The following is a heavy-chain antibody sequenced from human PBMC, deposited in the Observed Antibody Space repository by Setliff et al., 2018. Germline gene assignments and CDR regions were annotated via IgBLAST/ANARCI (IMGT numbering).Heavy chain of an antibody. Sequence: SVKVSCKASGGTFSSYAISWVRQAPGQGLEWMGGIIPIFGTANYAQKFQGRVTITADESTSTAYMELSSLRSEDTAVYYCARLGYCSSTSCFANYYYYMDVWGKGTKVTVSS. CDR2: IIPIFGTA. J-gene: IGHJ6*03. D-gene: IGHD2-2*01. V-gene: IGHV1-69*13. CDR3: ARLGYCSSTSCFANYYYYMDV. CDR1: GGTFSSYA.